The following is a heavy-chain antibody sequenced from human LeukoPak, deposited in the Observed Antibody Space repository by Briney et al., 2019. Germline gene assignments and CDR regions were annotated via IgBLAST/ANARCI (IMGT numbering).Heavy chain of an antibody. D-gene: IGHD6-13*01. Sequence: SETLSLTCAVYGGSFSGYYWSWIRQPPGKGLEWIGEINHSGSTNYNPSLKSRVTISVDTSKSQFSLKLSPVTAADTAVYYCARGVYIAAAQYGYWGQGTLVTFSS. CDR2: INHSGST. CDR1: GGSFSGYY. V-gene: IGHV4-34*01. CDR3: ARGVYIAAAQYGY. J-gene: IGHJ4*02.